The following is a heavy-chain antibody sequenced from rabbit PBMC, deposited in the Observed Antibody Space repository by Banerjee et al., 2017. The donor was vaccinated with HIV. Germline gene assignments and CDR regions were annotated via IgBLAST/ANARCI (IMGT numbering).Heavy chain of an antibody. D-gene: IGHD4-2*01. V-gene: IGHV1S45*01. CDR3: ARDDAGYDGL. CDR2: IATGSSGST. CDR1: GFSFSSYW. Sequence: QEQLEESGGDLVKPEGSLTLTCTASGFSFSSYWMCWVRQAPGKGLEWIGCIATGSSGSTYYASWAKGRFTISKTSSTVDLQMTSLTAADTATYFCARDDAGYDGLWGQGTLVTVS. J-gene: IGHJ4*01.